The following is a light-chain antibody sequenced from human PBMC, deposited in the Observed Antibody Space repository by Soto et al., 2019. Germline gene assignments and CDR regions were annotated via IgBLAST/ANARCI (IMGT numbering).Light chain of an antibody. CDR1: SSDIGTFSS. J-gene: IGLJ2*01. Sequence: QSALTQPPSASGSPGQSVTISCTGTSSDIGTFSSISWYQQYPGKAPKLMIFGVSQRPSGVPDRFSGSKSANTASLTVSGLQDEDEADYYCAAWDDSLNGVVFGGGTKVTVL. CDR3: AAWDDSLNGVV. V-gene: IGLV2-8*01. CDR2: GVS.